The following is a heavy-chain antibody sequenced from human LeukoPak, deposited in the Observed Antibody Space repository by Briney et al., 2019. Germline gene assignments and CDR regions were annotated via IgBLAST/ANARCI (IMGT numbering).Heavy chain of an antibody. CDR2: IKPGNGDT. D-gene: IGHD3-3*01. V-gene: IGHV1-3*01. CDR1: GYTFINYV. J-gene: IGHJ4*02. Sequence: ASVKVSCTTSGYTFINYVVHWVRQAPGQRLEWMGWIKPGNGDTKYSQKFQGRVTITSDTSANTGYLELRSLTSEDTAVYYCARDLLSDSDTYYDYWGQGTLVAVSS. CDR3: ARDLLSDSDTYYDY.